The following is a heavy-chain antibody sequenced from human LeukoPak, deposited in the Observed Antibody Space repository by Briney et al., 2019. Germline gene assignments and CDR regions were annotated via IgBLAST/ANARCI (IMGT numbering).Heavy chain of an antibody. V-gene: IGHV4-39*01. CDR1: DGSISSSGYY. D-gene: IGHD3-10*01. J-gene: IGHJ4*02. Sequence: SETLSLTCTVSDGSISSSGYYWGWIRQPPGKRLEWIGNIYYSGSTYYNPSLKSRVTISVDTSKNQFSLKLSSVTAADTAVYSCAQVYGSGTYFAHWGQGTLVTVSS. CDR2: IYYSGST. CDR3: AQVYGSGTYFAH.